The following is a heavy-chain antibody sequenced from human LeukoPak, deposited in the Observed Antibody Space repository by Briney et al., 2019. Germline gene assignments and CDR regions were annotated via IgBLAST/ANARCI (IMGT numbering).Heavy chain of an antibody. Sequence: GGSLRLSCAASGFTFRSYDMHWVRQAPGKGLEWVAFIRYDGSNKYYADSVKGRFTISRDNSKNTLYLQMNSLRAEDTAVYYCAKDDSYGSGPYGMDVWGQGTTVTVSS. CDR2: IRYDGSNK. J-gene: IGHJ6*02. D-gene: IGHD3-10*01. V-gene: IGHV3-30*02. CDR3: AKDDSYGSGPYGMDV. CDR1: GFTFRSYD.